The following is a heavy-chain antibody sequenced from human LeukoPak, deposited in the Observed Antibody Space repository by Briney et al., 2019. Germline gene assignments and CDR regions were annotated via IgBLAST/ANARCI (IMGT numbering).Heavy chain of an antibody. J-gene: IGHJ4*02. CDR2: INPSGGST. CDR1: GYTFTSYY. CDR3: ARSSRLMLIDY. Sequence: ASVKVSCKASGYTFTSYYMHWVRQAPGQGLEWMGIINPSGGSTSYAQKFQGRVTMTRDTSTSTVYMELSSLRSEDMAVYYCARSSRLMLIDYWGQGTLVTVSS. D-gene: IGHD2-8*01. V-gene: IGHV1-46*01.